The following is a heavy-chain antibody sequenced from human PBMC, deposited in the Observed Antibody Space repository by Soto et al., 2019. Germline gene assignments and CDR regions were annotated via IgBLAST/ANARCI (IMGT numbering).Heavy chain of an antibody. CDR3: AREVTTSYYYGMDV. Sequence: SETLSLTCAVSGGSISSGGYSWSWIRQPPGKGLEWIGYIYHSGSTYYNPSLKSRVTISVDRSKNQFSLKLSSVTAADTAVYYCAREVTTSYYYGMDVWGQGTTVTVSS. D-gene: IGHD4-4*01. CDR1: GGSISSGGYS. J-gene: IGHJ6*02. CDR2: IYHSGST. V-gene: IGHV4-30-2*01.